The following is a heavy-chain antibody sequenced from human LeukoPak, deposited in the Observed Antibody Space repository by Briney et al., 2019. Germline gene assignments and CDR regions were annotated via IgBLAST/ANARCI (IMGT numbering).Heavy chain of an antibody. J-gene: IGHJ4*02. CDR2: INHSGST. CDR1: GVSFSGYY. Sequence: PSETLSLTCAVHGVSFSGYYWSWLRQPPGKGLEWIGEINHSGSTNYNPSLKSRVTISVDTSKNQFSLKLSSVTAADTAVYYCARVDYYYDSSGQTHLLDYWGQGTLVTVSS. D-gene: IGHD3-22*01. CDR3: ARVDYYYDSSGQTHLLDY. V-gene: IGHV4-34*01.